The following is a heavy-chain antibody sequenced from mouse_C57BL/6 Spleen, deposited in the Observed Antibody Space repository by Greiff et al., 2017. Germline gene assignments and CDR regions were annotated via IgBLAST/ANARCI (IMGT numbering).Heavy chain of an antibody. CDR3: ARSHYDYPYALDY. D-gene: IGHD2-4*01. Sequence: QVQLQQPGTELVKPGASVKLSCKASGYTFTSYWMHWVKQRPGQGLEWIGNINPSNGGTNYNEKFKSKATLTVDKSSSTAYMQLSSLTSEDSAVYFCARSHYDYPYALDYWGQGTSVTVSS. V-gene: IGHV1-53*01. CDR1: GYTFTSYW. CDR2: INPSNGGT. J-gene: IGHJ4*01.